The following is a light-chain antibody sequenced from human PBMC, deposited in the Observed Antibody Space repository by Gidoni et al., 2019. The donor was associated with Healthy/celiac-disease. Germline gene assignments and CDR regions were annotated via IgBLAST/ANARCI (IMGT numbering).Light chain of an antibody. Sequence: DIQMTQSPSSLSASVGDRVTITCQASQDISNYLNWYQQKPGKAPKLLIYDASNLETGVPSRSSGSGSGTDFTFTISSLQPEDIATYYCQQYDNLPRTFXQXTKLEIK. CDR1: QDISNY. J-gene: IGKJ2*01. V-gene: IGKV1-33*01. CDR2: DAS. CDR3: QQYDNLPRT.